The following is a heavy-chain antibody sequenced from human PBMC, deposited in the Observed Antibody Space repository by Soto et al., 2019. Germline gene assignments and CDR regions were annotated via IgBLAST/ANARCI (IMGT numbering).Heavy chain of an antibody. D-gene: IGHD3-22*01. V-gene: IGHV2-5*01. CDR3: ALKYYYDSSGYFDY. CDR2: IYWNDDK. Sequence: QITLKESGPTLVKPTQTLTLTCTFSGFSLSTSGVGVGWIRQPPGKALEWLALIYWNDDKRYSPSLKSRLTITKHTSKNQVVLTITNMHPVDTAKYYCALKYYYDSSGYFDYWGQGTLVTVSS. CDR1: GFSLSTSGVG. J-gene: IGHJ4*02.